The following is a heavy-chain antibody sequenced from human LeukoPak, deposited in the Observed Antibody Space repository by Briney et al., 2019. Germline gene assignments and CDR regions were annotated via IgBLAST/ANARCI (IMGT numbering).Heavy chain of an antibody. CDR3: ARGNYYDSSGYYYVPNYYYYMDV. J-gene: IGHJ6*03. CDR1: GGTFSSYA. CDR2: IIPIFGTA. V-gene: IGHV1-69*05. Sequence: PAASVKVSCKASGGTFSSYAISWVRQAPGQGLEWMGGIIPIFGTANYAQKFQGRVTITTDESTSTAYMELSSLRSEDTAVYYCARGNYYDSSGYYYVPNYYYYMDVWGKGTTVTVSS. D-gene: IGHD3-22*01.